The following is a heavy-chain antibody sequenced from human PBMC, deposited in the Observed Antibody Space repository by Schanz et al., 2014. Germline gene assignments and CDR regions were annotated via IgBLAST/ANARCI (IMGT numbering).Heavy chain of an antibody. J-gene: IGHJ4*02. V-gene: IGHV3-23*04. Sequence: EVQLVESGGGLVKPGGSLRLSCAASGLTFSNHAMSWVRQAPGKGLEWVSAISGSGDNTFYADSVRGRFTISRDNSKNTLYLQMSSLRGEDTAVYYCAATTILADWGQGTLVAVSS. CDR3: AATTILAD. CDR1: GLTFSNHA. D-gene: IGHD3-3*01. CDR2: ISGSGDNT.